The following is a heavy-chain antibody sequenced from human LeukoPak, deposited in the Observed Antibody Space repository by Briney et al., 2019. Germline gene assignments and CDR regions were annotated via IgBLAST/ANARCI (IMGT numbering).Heavy chain of an antibody. CDR3: ARHSDCGGDCPFDY. CDR2: IYPGDSDT. J-gene: IGHJ4*02. V-gene: IGHV5-51*01. D-gene: IGHD2-21*02. CDR1: GYSFPSYW. Sequence: GESLKISCKGSGYSFPSYWIGWVRQMPGKGLEWMGIIYPGDSDTRYSPSFQGQVTISVDKSINSAYLQWSSLKASDTAMYYCARHSDCGGDCPFDYWGQGTLVTVSS.